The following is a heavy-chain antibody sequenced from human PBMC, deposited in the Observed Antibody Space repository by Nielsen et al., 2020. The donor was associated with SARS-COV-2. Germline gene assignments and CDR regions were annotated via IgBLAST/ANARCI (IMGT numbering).Heavy chain of an antibody. CDR3: AHRRATMVRVPYFDY. CDR2: IYWDDDK. Sequence: SGPTLVKPPQTLTLTCNFSGFSLSTRGVGVGWIRQPPGKALEWLALIYWDDDKRYSPSLKSRLTITKDTSKNQVVLTMTNMEPVDTATYYCAHRRATMVRVPYFDYWGQGTLVTVSS. CDR1: GFSLSTRGVG. D-gene: IGHD3-10*01. V-gene: IGHV2-5*02. J-gene: IGHJ4*02.